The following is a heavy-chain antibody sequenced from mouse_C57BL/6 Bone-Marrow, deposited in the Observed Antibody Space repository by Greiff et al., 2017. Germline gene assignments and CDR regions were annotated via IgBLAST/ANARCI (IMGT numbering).Heavy chain of an antibody. CDR2: IDPANGNT. Sequence: EVQLQQSVAELVRPGASVKLSCTASGFNIKNTYMHWVKQRPEQGLEWIGRIDPANGNTKYAPKFQGKATITADTSSNTAYLQLSSLTSEDTAIDYCVGTGDYDEGPWFAYWGQGTLVTVSA. V-gene: IGHV14-3*01. CDR1: GFNIKNTY. J-gene: IGHJ3*01. D-gene: IGHD2-4*01. CDR3: VGTGDYDEGPWFAY.